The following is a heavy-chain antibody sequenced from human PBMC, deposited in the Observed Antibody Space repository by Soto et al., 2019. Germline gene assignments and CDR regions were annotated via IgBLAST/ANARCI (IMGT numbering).Heavy chain of an antibody. Sequence: VASVKVSCKASGYTFTSYGISWVRQAPGQGLEWMGWISAYNGNTNYAQKLQGRVTMTTDTSTSTAYMELRSLRSDDTAVYYCARVEARLELGWFDPWGQGTLVTVSS. J-gene: IGHJ5*02. V-gene: IGHV1-18*04. D-gene: IGHD1-26*01. CDR3: ARVEARLELGWFDP. CDR1: GYTFTSYG. CDR2: ISAYNGNT.